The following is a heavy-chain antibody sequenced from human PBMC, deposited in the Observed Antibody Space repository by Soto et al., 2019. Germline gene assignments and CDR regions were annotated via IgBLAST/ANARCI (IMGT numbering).Heavy chain of an antibody. D-gene: IGHD3-9*01. J-gene: IGHJ4*02. CDR2: ISGSGGST. Sequence: EVQLLESGGGLVQPGGSLRLSCAASGFTFSSYAMSWVRQAPGKGLEWVSAISGSGGSTYYADSVKGRFTISRDNSKNTLYLQMNSLRAEDTAVYYCAKDVGYYDILTGYYPSPHDYWGQGTLVTVSS. V-gene: IGHV3-23*01. CDR3: AKDVGYYDILTGYYPSPHDY. CDR1: GFTFSSYA.